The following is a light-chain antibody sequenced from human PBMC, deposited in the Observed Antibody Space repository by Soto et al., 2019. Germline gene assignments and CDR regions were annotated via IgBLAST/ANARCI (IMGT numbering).Light chain of an antibody. J-gene: IGKJ5*01. Sequence: EFVLTQSPGILSLSPGERATLSCKASQSVSSSYLAWYQQKPGQAPRLLIYGASSRATGIPDRFSGSGSGTDFTLTISRLEPEDFAVYYCQQYGSSITFGQGTRLEIK. CDR2: GAS. CDR3: QQYGSSIT. V-gene: IGKV3-20*01. CDR1: QSVSSSY.